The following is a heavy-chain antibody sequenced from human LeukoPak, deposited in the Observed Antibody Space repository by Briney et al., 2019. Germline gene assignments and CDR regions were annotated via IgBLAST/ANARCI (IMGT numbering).Heavy chain of an antibody. J-gene: IGHJ4*02. CDR3: AKALALLTGYYKGSDY. V-gene: IGHV3-23*01. CDR1: GFTFSSYA. Sequence: PGGSLRLSCAASGFTFSSYAMSWVRQAPGKGLEWVSTISDAGGSTYHADSVKGRFTISRDKSKNTLYLQMNSLRAEDTAVYYCAKALALLTGYYKGSDYWGQGPLVTVSS. CDR2: ISDAGGST. D-gene: IGHD3-9*01.